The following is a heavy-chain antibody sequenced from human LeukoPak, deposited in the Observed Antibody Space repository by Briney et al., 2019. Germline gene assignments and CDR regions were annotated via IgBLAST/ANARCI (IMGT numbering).Heavy chain of an antibody. D-gene: IGHD4-23*01. CDR1: GFTFSSYW. CDR2: IGTDGSRT. J-gene: IGHJ3*02. V-gene: IGHV3-74*01. Sequence: VGSLRLSCAASGFTFSSYWMHWVRQVPGKGLVRVSRIGTDGSRTTYADYVRGRFTISRDNAKNTLYLQMNSMRAEDTAVYYCARDKYGGNSNAFDIWGQGTLVTVSS. CDR3: ARDKYGGNSNAFDI.